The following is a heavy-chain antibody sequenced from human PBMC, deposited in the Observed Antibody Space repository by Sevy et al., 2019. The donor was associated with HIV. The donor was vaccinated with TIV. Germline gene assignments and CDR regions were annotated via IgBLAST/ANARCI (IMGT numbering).Heavy chain of an antibody. V-gene: IGHV3-23*01. CDR1: GFTFSNYA. Sequence: GGSLRLSCAASGFTFSNYAMNWVRQAPGKGLEWVSAISGSGGSTYYADSVKGRFTISRDNSKNTLYLQMNSLRAEDTAVYYCAKVRYSSGWYEDYWGQGTLVTVSS. D-gene: IGHD6-19*01. CDR3: AKVRYSSGWYEDY. J-gene: IGHJ4*02. CDR2: ISGSGGST.